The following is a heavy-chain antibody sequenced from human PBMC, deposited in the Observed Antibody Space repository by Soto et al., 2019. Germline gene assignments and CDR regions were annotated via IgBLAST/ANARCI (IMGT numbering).Heavy chain of an antibody. CDR3: ATSYGSGYRAFDY. CDR1: GDTFTFYS. D-gene: IGHD3-10*01. Sequence: QVQLVQSGAEVKKPGSSVRVSCKTSGDTFTFYSINWVRQAPGLGLEWMGRINPILTMSNYAQRFQGRVTMTADKSTRIAYMELSSLRSEDTAMYYCATSYGSGYRAFDYWGQGALVTVSS. J-gene: IGHJ4*02. V-gene: IGHV1-69*02. CDR2: INPILTMS.